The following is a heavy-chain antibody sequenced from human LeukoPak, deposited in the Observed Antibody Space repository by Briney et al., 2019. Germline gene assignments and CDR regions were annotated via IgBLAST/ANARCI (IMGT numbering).Heavy chain of an antibody. Sequence: PGTSLRLSCVASGFTFTNYAMSWVRQAPGKGLEWVSAITGSDGTSHYADSVRGRFTISRDNSKNTLCLQVNSLRAEDTAVYYCAKWGDYDILTGYYVPDYWGQGTLVTVSS. V-gene: IGHV3-23*01. D-gene: IGHD3-9*01. CDR3: AKWGDYDILTGYYVPDY. CDR2: ITGSDGTS. J-gene: IGHJ4*02. CDR1: GFTFTNYA.